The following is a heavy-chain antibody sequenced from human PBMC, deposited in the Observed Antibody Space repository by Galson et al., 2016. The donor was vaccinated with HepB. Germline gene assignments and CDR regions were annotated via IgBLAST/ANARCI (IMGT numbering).Heavy chain of an antibody. CDR2: VSGYNGNT. CDR3: ARDDDFWAGHYSTYFDY. J-gene: IGHJ4*02. CDR1: GYTFPSYG. Sequence: QSGAEVKKPGASVKVSCKASGYTFPSYGISWVRQAPGQGLEWMGWVSGYNGNTKYAEKFQGRVTMTRDTPTTTAYMELRSLRSDDTAVYFCARDDDFWAGHYSTYFDYWGQGTRITVSS. D-gene: IGHD3/OR15-3a*01. V-gene: IGHV1-18*01.